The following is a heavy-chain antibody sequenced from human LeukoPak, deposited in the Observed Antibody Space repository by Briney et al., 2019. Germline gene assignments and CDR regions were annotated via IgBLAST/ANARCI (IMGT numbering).Heavy chain of an antibody. Sequence: ASVKVSCKASAYTFTGYYLHWVRQAPGQGLEWMGWINPNSGDTNYAQKFQDRVTLTRDTSISTAYMELSRLRSDGTAVYYCARYSYYFDYWGQGTLVTVSS. V-gene: IGHV1-2*02. CDR1: AYTFTGYY. D-gene: IGHD2-15*01. CDR2: INPNSGDT. CDR3: ARYSYYFDY. J-gene: IGHJ4*02.